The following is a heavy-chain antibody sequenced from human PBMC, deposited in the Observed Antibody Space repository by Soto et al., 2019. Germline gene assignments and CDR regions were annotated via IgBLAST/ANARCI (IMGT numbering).Heavy chain of an antibody. CDR2: ISYDGGNK. D-gene: IGHD3-3*01. V-gene: IGHV3-30-3*01. Sequence: QLVESGGGVVQPERSLKLSCTASNFVFSVYSLHWVRQAPGKGLEWVALISYDGGNKYYADSVKGRFTISRDNSKNTVYLQMNSLRREDTAVYYCARDKDQYDFWGGTLDSWGQGTLVTVSS. CDR3: ARDKDQYDFWGGTLDS. J-gene: IGHJ4*02. CDR1: NFVFSVYS.